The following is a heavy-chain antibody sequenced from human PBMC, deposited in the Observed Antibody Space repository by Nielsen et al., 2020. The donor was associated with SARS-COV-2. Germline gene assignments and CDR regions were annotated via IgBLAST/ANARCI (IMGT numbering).Heavy chain of an antibody. CDR2: IYTDGST. Sequence: GGSLRLSCGASGFTISSSFMSWVRQAAGKGLDWVSVIYTDGSTSHADSVKGRFTISRDNSKSTLYLQMNSLSAEDTAIYYCAKSDGGYSYGYPDYWGQGTLVTVSS. V-gene: IGHV3-66*01. D-gene: IGHD5-18*01. CDR3: AKSDGGYSYGYPDY. J-gene: IGHJ4*02. CDR1: GFTISSSF.